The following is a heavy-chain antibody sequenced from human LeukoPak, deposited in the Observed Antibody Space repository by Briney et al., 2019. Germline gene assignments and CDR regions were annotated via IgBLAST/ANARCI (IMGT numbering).Heavy chain of an antibody. J-gene: IGHJ6*02. D-gene: IGHD2-2*01. CDR3: ARARYCSSTSCHGGYYYGMDV. CDR1: GGSISSGDYY. CDR2: IYYSGST. Sequence: SETLSLTCTVSGGSISSGDYYWRWIRQPPGRGLEWIEYIYYSGSTYYNPSLKSRVTISVDTSKNQFSRKLSSVTAADTAVYYCARARYCSSTSCHGGYYYGMDVWGQGTTVTVSS. V-gene: IGHV4-30-4*01.